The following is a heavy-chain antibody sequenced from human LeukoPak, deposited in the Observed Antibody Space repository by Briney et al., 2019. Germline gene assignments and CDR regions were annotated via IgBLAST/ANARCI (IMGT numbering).Heavy chain of an antibody. D-gene: IGHD4-17*01. CDR3: ISSLFGDYNY. CDR1: GFTFSNYC. V-gene: IGHV3-74*01. CDR2: IDSDGNNI. J-gene: IGHJ4*02. Sequence: PGGSLRLSCAAAGFTFSNYCMHWVRQAPGKGLVWVSRIDSDGNNIKYADSVKGRFTISRDNAKNTLYLQMNSLRDEDTAVYYCISSLFGDYNYWGQGTLVTVSS.